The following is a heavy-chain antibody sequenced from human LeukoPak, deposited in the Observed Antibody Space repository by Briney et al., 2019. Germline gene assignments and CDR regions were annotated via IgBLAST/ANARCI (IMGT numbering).Heavy chain of an antibody. CDR2: IYYSGST. J-gene: IGHJ3*02. V-gene: IGHV4-39*01. D-gene: IGHD2-8*01. Sequence: SETLSLTCTVSGDSISSSSYYWGWIRQPPGKGLEWIGSIYYSGSTYYNPSLKSRVTISVDTSKNQFSLKLSSVTAADTAVYFCVRHVLIYCTNGVCYMGAFDIWGQGTMVTVSS. CDR1: GDSISSSSYY. CDR3: VRHVLIYCTNGVCYMGAFDI.